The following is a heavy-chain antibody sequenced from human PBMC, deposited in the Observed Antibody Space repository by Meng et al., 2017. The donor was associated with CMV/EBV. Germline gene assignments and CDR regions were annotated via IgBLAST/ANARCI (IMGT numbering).Heavy chain of an antibody. Sequence: SETLSLTCTVSGGSISSSSYYWGWIRQPPGKGLEWIGSIYYSGSTYYNPSLKSRVTISVDTSKNQFSLKLSSVTAADTAVYYCARLDVPPYYYGSSGRGAFDIWGQGTMVTVSS. J-gene: IGHJ3*02. D-gene: IGHD3-22*01. CDR2: IYYSGST. V-gene: IGHV4-39*07. CDR3: ARLDVPPYYYGSSGRGAFDI. CDR1: GGSISSSSYY.